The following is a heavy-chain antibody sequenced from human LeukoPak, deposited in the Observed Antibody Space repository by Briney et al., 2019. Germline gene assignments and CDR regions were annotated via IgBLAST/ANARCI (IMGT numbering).Heavy chain of an antibody. J-gene: IGHJ4*02. CDR3: AREVVVIATPGGYFDY. CDR2: IIPIFGTA. CDR1: GGTFTSYA. V-gene: IGHV1-69*05. D-gene: IGHD2-21*01. Sequence: GASVKVSCKASGGTFTSYAISWVRQAPGQGLEWMGRIIPIFGTANYAQKFQGRVTITTDESTSTAYMELSSLRSEDTAVYYCAREVVVIATPGGYFDYWGQGTLVTVSS.